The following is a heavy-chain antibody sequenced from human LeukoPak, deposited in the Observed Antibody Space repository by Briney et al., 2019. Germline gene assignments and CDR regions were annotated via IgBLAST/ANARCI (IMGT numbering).Heavy chain of an antibody. CDR2: IIPTFGTA. CDR1: GGTFSSYA. CDR3: ARDLSAAAGTA. Sequence: ASVKVSCKASGGTFSSYAISWVRQAPGQGLEWMGRIIPTFGTANYAQKFQGRVTITTDESTSTAYMELSSLRSEDTAVYYCARDLSAAAGTAWGQGTLVTVSS. D-gene: IGHD6-13*01. J-gene: IGHJ4*02. V-gene: IGHV1-69*05.